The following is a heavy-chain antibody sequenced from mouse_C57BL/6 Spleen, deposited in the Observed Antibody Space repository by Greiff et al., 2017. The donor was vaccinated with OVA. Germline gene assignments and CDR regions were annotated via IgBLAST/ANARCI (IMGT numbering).Heavy chain of an antibody. CDR2: ISYDGSN. V-gene: IGHV3-6*01. J-gene: IGHJ4*01. CDR1: GYSITSGYY. CDR3: ARGGYGSYYAMDY. Sequence: EVQLVESGPGLVKPSQSLSLTCSVTGYSITSGYYWNWIRQFPGNKLEWMGYISYDGSNNYNPSLKNRISITRDTSKNQFFLKLNSVTTEDTATYYCARGGYGSYYAMDYWGQGTSVTVSS. D-gene: IGHD2-2*01.